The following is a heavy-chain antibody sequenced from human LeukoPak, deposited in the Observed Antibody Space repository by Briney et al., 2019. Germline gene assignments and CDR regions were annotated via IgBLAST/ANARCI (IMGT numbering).Heavy chain of an antibody. CDR3: ARHLGHTIFGVVIPYYFDY. V-gene: IGHV4-39*01. CDR1: GGSISSSSYY. J-gene: IGHJ4*02. D-gene: IGHD3-3*01. CDR2: IYYSGST. Sequence: SETLSLTCTVSGGSISSSSYYWGWIRQPPGKGLEWIGSIYYSGSTYYNPSLKSRVTISVDTSKNQFSLKLSSVTAADTAVCYCARHLGHTIFGVVIPYYFDYWGQGTLVTVSS.